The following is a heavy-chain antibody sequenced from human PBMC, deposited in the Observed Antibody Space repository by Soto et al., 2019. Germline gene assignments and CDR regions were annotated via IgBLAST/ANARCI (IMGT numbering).Heavy chain of an antibody. CDR2: INPNSGGT. CDR3: ARASSSSSEDFDY. J-gene: IGHJ4*02. CDR1: GYTFTGYY. Sequence: ASVKVSCKASGYTFTGYYMHWVRQAPGQGLEWMGWINPNSGGTNYAQKFQGWVTMTRDTSISTAYMELSRLRSDDTAVYYCARASSSSSEDFDYWGQGTLVTVSS. V-gene: IGHV1-2*04. D-gene: IGHD6-6*01.